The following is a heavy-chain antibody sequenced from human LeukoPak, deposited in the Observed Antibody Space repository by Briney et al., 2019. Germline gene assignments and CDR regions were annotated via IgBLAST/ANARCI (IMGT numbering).Heavy chain of an antibody. CDR1: GGSFSGYY. D-gene: IGHD3-10*01. V-gene: IGHV4-34*01. CDR3: ARGKKEGIEMVRGIILNKRYSYMDV. CDR2: INHSGST. Sequence: PSETLSLTCAVYGGSFSGYYWNWIRQPPGKGLEWIGEINHSGSTNYNPSLKSRVTISLDTSKNQFSLKLTSVTAADTAVYYCARGKKEGIEMVRGIILNKRYSYMDVWGKGTTVTVSS. J-gene: IGHJ6*03.